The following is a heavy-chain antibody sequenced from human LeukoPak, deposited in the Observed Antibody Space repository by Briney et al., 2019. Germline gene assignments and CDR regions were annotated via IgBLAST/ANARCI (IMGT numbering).Heavy chain of an antibody. J-gene: IGHJ4*02. Sequence: ASVKVSCKASGYTFTSYAMHWVRQAPGQRLEWMGWINAGNGNTKYSQKFQGRVTITRDTSASTAYMELSSLRSEDTAVYYCARPYGSGSYYNPFDYWGLGTLVTVSS. CDR2: INAGNGNT. CDR3: ARPYGSGSYYNPFDY. D-gene: IGHD3-10*01. V-gene: IGHV1-3*01. CDR1: GYTFTSYA.